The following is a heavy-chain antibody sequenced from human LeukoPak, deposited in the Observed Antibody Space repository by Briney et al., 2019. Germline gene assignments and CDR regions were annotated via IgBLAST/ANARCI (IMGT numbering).Heavy chain of an antibody. V-gene: IGHV5-51*01. CDR2: IYPGDTDT. CDR3: ARRPSATGADFDY. J-gene: IGHJ4*02. D-gene: IGHD7-27*01. CDR1: GYSFTSYW. Sequence: GESLKISCKGSGYSFTSYWIGWVRQMPGKGLEWMGIIYPGDTDTRYSPSFQGQVTISADKSISTAYLQWSSLKASDTAMYYCARRPSATGADFDYWGQGTLVTVSS.